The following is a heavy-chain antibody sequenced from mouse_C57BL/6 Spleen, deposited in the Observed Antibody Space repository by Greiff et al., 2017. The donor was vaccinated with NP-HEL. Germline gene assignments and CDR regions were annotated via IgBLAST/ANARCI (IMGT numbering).Heavy chain of an antibody. V-gene: IGHV1-76*01. Sequence: QVQLKESGAELVRPGASVKLSCKASGYTFTDYYINWVKQRPGQGLEWIARIYPGSGNTYYNEKFKGKATLTAEKSSSTAYMQLSSLTSEDSAVYFCARNTTVVAPDWYCDVWGTGTTVTVSS. CDR3: ARNTTVVAPDWYCDV. D-gene: IGHD1-1*01. CDR2: IYPGSGNT. CDR1: GYTFTDYY. J-gene: IGHJ1*03.